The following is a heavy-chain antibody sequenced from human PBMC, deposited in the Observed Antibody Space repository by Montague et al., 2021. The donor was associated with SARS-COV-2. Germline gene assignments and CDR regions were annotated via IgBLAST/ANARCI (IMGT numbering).Heavy chain of an antibody. Sequence: SLRLSCAASGFTFSSYWMHSVRQAPGKGLVWVSRINSDGSSTSYADSVKGRFTISRDNAKNTLYLQMNSLRAEDTAVYYCARLGWYQPLLYYYYGMDVWGQGTTVTVSS. J-gene: IGHJ6*02. D-gene: IGHD2-2*01. CDR1: GFTFSSYW. CDR2: INSDGSST. V-gene: IGHV3-74*01. CDR3: ARLGWYQPLLYYYYGMDV.